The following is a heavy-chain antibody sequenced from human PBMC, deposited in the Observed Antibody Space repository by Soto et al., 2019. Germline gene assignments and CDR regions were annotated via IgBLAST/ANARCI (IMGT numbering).Heavy chain of an antibody. J-gene: IGHJ4*02. Sequence: QVQLQQGGAGLLKPSDTLSLTCAVYGGSFSGYYWTWIRQPQGTGLEWIGEINHSGSTNYNPSIKSRVTISVDPSNNQVSLKLTSVTAADTAVYYCARDKITGLFDYWGQGILVTVSS. D-gene: IGHD1-1*01. CDR2: INHSGST. CDR3: ARDKITGLFDY. CDR1: GGSFSGYY. V-gene: IGHV4-34*01.